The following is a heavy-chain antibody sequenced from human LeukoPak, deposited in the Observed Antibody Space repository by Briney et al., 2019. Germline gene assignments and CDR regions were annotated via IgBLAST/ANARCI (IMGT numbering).Heavy chain of an antibody. CDR1: GYSISSGYY. J-gene: IGHJ3*02. D-gene: IGHD5-24*01. V-gene: IGHV4-61*01. CDR2: IYYSGST. Sequence: PSETLSLTCTVSGYSISSGYYWGWIRQPPGKGLEWIGYIYYSGSTNYNPSLKSRVTISVDTSKNQFSLKLSSVTAADTAVYYCARASEMATTDAFDIWGQGTMVTVSS. CDR3: ARASEMATTDAFDI.